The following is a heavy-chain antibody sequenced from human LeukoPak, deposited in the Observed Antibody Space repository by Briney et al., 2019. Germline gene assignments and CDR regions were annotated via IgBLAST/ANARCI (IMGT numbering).Heavy chain of an antibody. V-gene: IGHV2-5*02. Sequence: SGPTLVNPTQTLTLTCTFSGFSLSTSGVGVGWIRQPPGKALEWLALIYWDDDKRYSPSLKSRLTITKDTSKNQVVLTMTNMDPVDTATYYCAHMGIYYNILTGYSNPEYFQHWGQGTLVTVSS. CDR3: AHMGIYYNILTGYSNPEYFQH. CDR1: GFSLSTSGVG. J-gene: IGHJ1*01. D-gene: IGHD3-9*01. CDR2: IYWDDDK.